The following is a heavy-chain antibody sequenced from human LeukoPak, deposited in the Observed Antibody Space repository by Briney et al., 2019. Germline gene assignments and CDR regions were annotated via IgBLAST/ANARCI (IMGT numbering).Heavy chain of an antibody. Sequence: GRSLRLSCAASGFTFSSYGMHWVRQAPGKGLEWVAVISYDGSNKYYADSVKGRFTISRDNSKNTLYLQMNSLRAEDTAVYYCAKVLGTMVRGPGFDYWGQGTLVTVSS. CDR3: AKVLGTMVRGPGFDY. J-gene: IGHJ4*02. CDR1: GFTFSSYG. V-gene: IGHV3-30*18. D-gene: IGHD3-10*01. CDR2: ISYDGSNK.